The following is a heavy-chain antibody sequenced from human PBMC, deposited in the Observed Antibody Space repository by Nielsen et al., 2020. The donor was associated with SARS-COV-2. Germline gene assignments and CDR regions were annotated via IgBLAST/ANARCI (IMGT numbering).Heavy chain of an antibody. CDR1: GYTFTDYY. Sequence: ASVQVSCKASGYTFTDYYIHWVRQAPGQGLEWMGRINPYSGGTNYAQKSQGTVTMTSDASISTVYMELTSDDTAVYYCARARATIFGLVMSYGMDVWGQGTTVAVSS. V-gene: IGHV1-2*06. J-gene: IGHJ6*02. CDR2: INPYSGGT. CDR3: ARARATIFGLVMSYGMDV. D-gene: IGHD3/OR15-3a*01.